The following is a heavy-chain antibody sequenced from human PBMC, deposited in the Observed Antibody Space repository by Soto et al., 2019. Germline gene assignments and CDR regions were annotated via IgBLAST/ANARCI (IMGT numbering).Heavy chain of an antibody. CDR3: ARERGSGSYYTPWFDP. D-gene: IGHD3-10*01. CDR1: GYTFTSYD. Sequence: QVQLVQSGAEVKKPGASVRVSCKASGYTFTSYDINWVRQATGQGLEWMGWMNPNSGNTGYAQKFQGRVTMTRNTSISTAYMELTSLRSEDTAVYYCARERGSGSYYTPWFDPWGQGTLVTVSS. V-gene: IGHV1-8*01. CDR2: MNPNSGNT. J-gene: IGHJ5*02.